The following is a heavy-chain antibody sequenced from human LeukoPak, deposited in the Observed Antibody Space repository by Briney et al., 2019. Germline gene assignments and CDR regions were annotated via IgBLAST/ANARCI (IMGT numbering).Heavy chain of an antibody. CDR1: GGSISSYY. CDR2: IYSSGST. J-gene: IGHJ4*02. D-gene: IGHD4/OR15-4a*01. V-gene: IGHV4-59*08. CDR3: SRHAYYNPQDYFDS. Sequence: SETLSLTCTVSGGSISSYYWSWIRQPPGKGLEWIGYIYSSGSTDYNPSLKGRVTISVDSSKNQFSLNLTSVTAADTAVYYCSRHAYYNPQDYFDSWGQGPLVTVSS.